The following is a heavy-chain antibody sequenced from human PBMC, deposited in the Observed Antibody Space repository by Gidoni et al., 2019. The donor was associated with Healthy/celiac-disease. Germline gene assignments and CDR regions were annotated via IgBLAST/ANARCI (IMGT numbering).Heavy chain of an antibody. CDR2: IWYDGSNK. CDR3: ARDRPRGTGTTRGGMDV. Sequence: QVQPVELGRAVVQLRRSPRLSCAATGFTFSRSGMHWVRQAPGKGLEWVAVIWYDGSNKYYADSVKGRFTISRDNSKNTLYLQMNSLRAKDTAVYYCARDRPRGTGTTRGGMDVWGQGTTVTVSS. V-gene: IGHV3-33*01. CDR1: GFTFSRSG. J-gene: IGHJ6*01. D-gene: IGHD1-1*01.